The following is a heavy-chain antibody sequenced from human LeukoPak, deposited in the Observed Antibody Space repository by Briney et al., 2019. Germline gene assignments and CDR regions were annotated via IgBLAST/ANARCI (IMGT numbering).Heavy chain of an antibody. CDR2: IYYSGST. CDR1: GGSISSYY. D-gene: IGHD5-12*01. CDR3: ARTTEGYAGGPGYSYYYMDV. Sequence: SETLSLTCTVSGGSISSYYWSWIRQPPGKGLEWIGDIYYSGSTNYNPSLKSRVTISVDTSKNQFSLKLSSVTAADTAVYYCARTTEGYAGGPGYSYYYMDVWGKGTTVTISS. J-gene: IGHJ6*03. V-gene: IGHV4-59*01.